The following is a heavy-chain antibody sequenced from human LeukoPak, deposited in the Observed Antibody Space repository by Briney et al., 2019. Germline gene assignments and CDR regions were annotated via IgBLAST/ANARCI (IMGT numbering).Heavy chain of an antibody. CDR3: ARDPADYDFWSGYHYYFDY. CDR1: GYTFTGYY. CDR2: INPNSGGT. Sequence: ASVKVSCKASGYTFTGYYMHWVRQAPGQGLEWMGWINPNSGGTNYAQKFQGRVTMTRDTSISTAYMELSRLRSDDTAVYYCARDPADYDFWSGYHYYFDYWGQGTLVTVSS. J-gene: IGHJ4*02. D-gene: IGHD3-3*01. V-gene: IGHV1-2*02.